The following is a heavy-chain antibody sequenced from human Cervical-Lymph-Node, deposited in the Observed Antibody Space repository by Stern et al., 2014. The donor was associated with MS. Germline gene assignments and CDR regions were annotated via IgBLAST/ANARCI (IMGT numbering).Heavy chain of an antibody. CDR1: GYTFTSDD. J-gene: IGHJ5*01. CDR3: TKAWDS. CDR2: MNPDSGDT. V-gene: IGHV1-8*01. Sequence: QVQLGQSGAEVRKPGASVKVSCKASGYTFTSDDINWARQAPGQGLEGMGWMNPDSGDTGFAQKFQGRVTMTRDTSITTAFMELTNLRSDDTAVYYCTKAWDSWGPGTLIIVSS.